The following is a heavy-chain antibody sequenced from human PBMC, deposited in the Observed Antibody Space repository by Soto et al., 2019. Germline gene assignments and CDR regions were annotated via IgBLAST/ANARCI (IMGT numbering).Heavy chain of an antibody. CDR2: IYYSGST. D-gene: IGHD6-13*01. Sequence: SETLSLTCTVSGGSISSYYWSWIRQPPGKGLEWIGYIYYSGSTYYNPSLKSRVTISVDTSKNQFSLKLSSVTAADTAVYYCARRQSSSWYGLWGQGTLVTVSS. V-gene: IGHV4-59*08. CDR1: GGSISSYY. J-gene: IGHJ4*02. CDR3: ARRQSSSWYGL.